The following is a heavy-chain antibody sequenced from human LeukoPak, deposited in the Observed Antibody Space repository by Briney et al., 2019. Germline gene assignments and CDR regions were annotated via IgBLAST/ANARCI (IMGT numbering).Heavy chain of an antibody. CDR3: ARSEPLRFLEWLPRTAKTDI. V-gene: IGHV4-30-4*08. CDR1: GGSISSGDYY. CDR2: IYYSGST. Sequence: SQTLSLTCTLSGGSISSGDYYWSWIRQPPGKGLEWIGYIYYSGSTYYNPSLKSRVTISVDTSKNQFSLKLSSVTAADTAVYYCARSEPLRFLEWLPRTAKTDIWGQGTMVTVSS. J-gene: IGHJ3*02. D-gene: IGHD3-3*01.